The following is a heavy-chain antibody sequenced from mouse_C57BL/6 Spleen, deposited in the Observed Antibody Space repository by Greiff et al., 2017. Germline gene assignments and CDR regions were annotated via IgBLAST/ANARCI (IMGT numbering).Heavy chain of an antibody. J-gene: IGHJ1*03. Sequence: QVHVKQPGAELVKPGASVKLSCKASGYTFTSYWMHWVKQRPGQGLEWIGMIHPNSGSTNYNEKFKSKATLTVDKSSSTAYMQLSSLTSEDSAVYYCARGRVPWYFDVWGTGTTVTVSS. V-gene: IGHV1-64*01. CDR2: IHPNSGST. CDR1: GYTFTSYW. CDR3: ARGRVPWYFDV. D-gene: IGHD3-3*01.